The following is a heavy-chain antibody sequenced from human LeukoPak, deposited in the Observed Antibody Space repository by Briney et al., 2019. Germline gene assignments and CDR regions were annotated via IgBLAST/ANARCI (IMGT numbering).Heavy chain of an antibody. CDR2: ISIGSTNT. J-gene: IGHJ5*02. CDR3: VKGGKYSSTHYES. Sequence: GRSLRLSCLASGSSFSNYAMHWDRQAQGKGLEYDSCISIGSTNTYYADSLKGRFTISRDNSKNTLDLQLSSLRPEDAALYYCVKGGKYSSTHYESWGQGTLVTVSS. D-gene: IGHD6-19*01. CDR1: GSSFSNYA. V-gene: IGHV3-64D*06.